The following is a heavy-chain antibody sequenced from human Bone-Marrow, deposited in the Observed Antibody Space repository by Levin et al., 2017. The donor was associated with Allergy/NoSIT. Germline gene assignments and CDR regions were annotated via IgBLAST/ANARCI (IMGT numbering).Heavy chain of an antibody. CDR2: ISSSGSII. V-gene: IGHV3-48*03. D-gene: IGHD5-12*01. Sequence: SCAASGFTFSSYEINWVRQAPGKGLEWVSYISSSGSIIYNADSVKGRFTISRDNAKNSLYLQMNSLRAEDTAVYYCARDRARGDAVATMGAFDIWGQGTMVTVSS. J-gene: IGHJ3*02. CDR3: ARDRARGDAVATMGAFDI. CDR1: GFTFSSYE.